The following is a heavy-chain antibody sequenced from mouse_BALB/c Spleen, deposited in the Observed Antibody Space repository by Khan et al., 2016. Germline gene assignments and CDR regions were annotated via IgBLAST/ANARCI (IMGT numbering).Heavy chain of an antibody. CDR2: INTYTGGP. CDR3: ARFRSANY. D-gene: IGHD6-1*01. Sequence: QIQLVQSGPELKKPGETVKISCKASGYTFTNYGMNWVKQAPGKGLKWMGWINTYTGGPTYADDFKGRFVFSLETSASTAYFQINNLKTADMATYFCARFRSANYWGQGTTLTVSS. J-gene: IGHJ2*01. CDR1: GYTFTNYG. V-gene: IGHV9-1*02.